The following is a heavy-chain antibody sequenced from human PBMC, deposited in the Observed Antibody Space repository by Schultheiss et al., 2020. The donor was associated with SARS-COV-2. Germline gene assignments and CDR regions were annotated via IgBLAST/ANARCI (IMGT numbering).Heavy chain of an antibody. J-gene: IGHJ4*02. D-gene: IGHD6-13*01. Sequence: SETLSLTCAVSGYSISSGYYWGWIRQPPGKGLEWIGSIYHSGSTYYNPSLKSRVTISVDTSKNQFSLKLSSVTAADTAVYYCARRSSSFDFDYWGQGTLVTVSS. V-gene: IGHV4-38-2*01. CDR1: GYSISSGYY. CDR2: IYHSGST. CDR3: ARRSSSFDFDY.